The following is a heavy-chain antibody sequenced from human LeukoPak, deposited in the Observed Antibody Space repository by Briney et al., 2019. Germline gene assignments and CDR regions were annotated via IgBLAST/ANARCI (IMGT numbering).Heavy chain of an antibody. V-gene: IGHV4-59*01. Sequence: PSETLSLTCTVSGGSLSSNYWSWIRQPPGKGLEWIGYVSYSGSTNYNPSLKSRVTISVDTSKNQFSLKLRSVTAADTAVYYCARGEIKYSSSWPVFDYWGQGTLVTVSS. CDR3: ARGEIKYSSSWPVFDY. J-gene: IGHJ4*02. CDR2: VSYSGST. CDR1: GGSLSSNY. D-gene: IGHD6-13*01.